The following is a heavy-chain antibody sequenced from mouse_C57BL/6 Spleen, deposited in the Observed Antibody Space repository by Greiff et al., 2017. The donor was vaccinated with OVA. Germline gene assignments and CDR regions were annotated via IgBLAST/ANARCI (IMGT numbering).Heavy chain of an antibody. V-gene: IGHV1-9*01. CDR2: ILPGSGSN. Sequence: QVQLQQSGAELMKPGASVKLSCTATGYTFTGYWIEWVKQRPGHGLEWIGEILPGSGSNNYTEKFKGKATFTADTSSNTAYMQLSSLTTEDSANYDCGRRPYAMGDWGQATSVTASS. J-gene: IGHJ4*01. CDR1: GYTFTGYW. CDR3: GRRPYAMGD.